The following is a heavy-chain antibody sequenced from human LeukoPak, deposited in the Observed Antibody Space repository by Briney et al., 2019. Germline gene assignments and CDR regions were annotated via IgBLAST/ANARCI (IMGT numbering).Heavy chain of an antibody. CDR2: IIPIFGTA. D-gene: IGHD3-9*01. Sequence: GASVKVSCKASGYTFTSYGISWVRQAPGQGLEWMGGIIPIFGTANYAQKFQGRVTITADKSTSTAYMELSSLRSEDTAVYYCAVVNYDILTGYYRSFDYWGQGTLVTVSS. CDR3: AVVNYDILTGYYRSFDY. V-gene: IGHV1-69*06. J-gene: IGHJ4*02. CDR1: GYTFTSYG.